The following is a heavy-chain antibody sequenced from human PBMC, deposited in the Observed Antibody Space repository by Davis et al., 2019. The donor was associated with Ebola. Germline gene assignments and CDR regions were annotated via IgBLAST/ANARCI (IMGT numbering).Heavy chain of an antibody. CDR3: ARSKSLAYCGGGCYPNLDY. CDR2: ISNDGTNE. CDR1: GFTFSSYS. V-gene: IGHV3-30*13. J-gene: IGHJ4*02. Sequence: GESLKISCAASGFTFSSYSMNWVRQAPAKGLEWVALISNDGTNEYYADSVKGRFTISRDNSKNSLYLQLNSLRAEDTAVYYCARSKSLAYCGGGCYPNLDYWGQGTLVTVSS. D-gene: IGHD2-21*02.